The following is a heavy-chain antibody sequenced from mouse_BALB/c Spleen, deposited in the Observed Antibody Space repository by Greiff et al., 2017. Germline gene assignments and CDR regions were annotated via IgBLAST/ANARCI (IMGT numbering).Heavy chain of an antibody. J-gene: IGHJ3*01. CDR2: IWSGGST. Sequence: QLKDKQSGPGLVQPSQSLSITCTVSGFSLTSYGVHWVRQSPGKGLEWLGVIWSGGSTDYNAAFISRLSISKDNSKSQVFFKMNSLQADDTAIYYCARNWGDYDPFAYWGQGTLVTVSA. CDR1: GFSLTSYG. V-gene: IGHV2-4-1*01. D-gene: IGHD2-4*01. CDR3: ARNWGDYDPFAY.